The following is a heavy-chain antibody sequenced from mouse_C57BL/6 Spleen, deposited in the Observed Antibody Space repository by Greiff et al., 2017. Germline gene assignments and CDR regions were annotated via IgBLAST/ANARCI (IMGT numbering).Heavy chain of an antibody. CDR3: ARIEDYYGSSYVRAMDY. V-gene: IGHV8-8*01. J-gene: IGHJ4*01. D-gene: IGHD1-1*01. CDR2: IWWDDDK. CDR1: GFSLSTFGMG. Sequence: QVTLKESGPGILQPSQTLSLTCSFSGFSLSTFGMGVGWIRQPSGKGLEWLAHIWWDDDKYYNPALKSRLTISKDTSKNQVFLKIANVDTADTAKYYCARIEDYYGSSYVRAMDYWGQGTSVTVSS.